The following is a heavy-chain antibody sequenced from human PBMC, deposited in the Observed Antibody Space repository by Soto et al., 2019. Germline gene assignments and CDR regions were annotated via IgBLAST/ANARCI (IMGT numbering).Heavy chain of an antibody. V-gene: IGHV3-23*01. CDR3: AKYGYHFPHYYAMDV. J-gene: IGHJ6*02. Sequence: PGGSLRLSCAASGFTFSSYAMSWVRQAPGKGLEWVSAISGSGGNTYYADSVKGRFTISRDNSKNTLYLHMNSLRAEDTAVYYCAKYGYHFPHYYAMDVWGQGTTVTVSS. CDR2: ISGSGGNT. D-gene: IGHD5-12*01. CDR1: GFTFSSYA.